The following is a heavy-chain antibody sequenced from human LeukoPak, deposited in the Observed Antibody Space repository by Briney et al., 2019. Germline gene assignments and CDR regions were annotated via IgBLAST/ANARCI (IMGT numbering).Heavy chain of an antibody. CDR1: GFTFNSYS. CDR2: IGIGSSPK. V-gene: IGHV3-48*02. Sequence: GGSLRLSCAASGFTFNSYSLNWVRQAPGKGPEWVSYIGIGSSPKHYADSVKGRFTISRDNAKNSLYLQMNSLRDEDTAVYYCARVLYSSGWYDFDYWGQGTLVTVSS. D-gene: IGHD6-19*01. CDR3: ARVLYSSGWYDFDY. J-gene: IGHJ4*02.